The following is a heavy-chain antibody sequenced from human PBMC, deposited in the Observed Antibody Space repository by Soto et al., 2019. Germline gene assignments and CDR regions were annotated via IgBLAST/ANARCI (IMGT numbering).Heavy chain of an antibody. CDR3: TTGGDIVVVPAAMDYYYYYMDV. D-gene: IGHD2-2*01. CDR2: IKSKTDGGTT. V-gene: IGHV3-15*01. Sequence: GGSLRLSCAASGFTSSNAWMSWVRQAPGKGLEWVGRIKSKTDGGTTDYAAPVIGRFTISRDDSKNTLYLQMNSLKTEDTAVYYCTTGGDIVVVPAAMDYYYYYMDVWGKGTTVTVSS. J-gene: IGHJ6*03. CDR1: GFTSSNAW.